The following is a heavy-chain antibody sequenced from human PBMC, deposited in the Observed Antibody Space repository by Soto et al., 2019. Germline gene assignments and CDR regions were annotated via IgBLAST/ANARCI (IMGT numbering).Heavy chain of an antibody. CDR3: ARDPSSGWPVPCRYFDY. CDR2: ISAYNGNT. CDR1: GYTFTSYG. D-gene: IGHD6-19*01. V-gene: IGHV1-18*01. J-gene: IGHJ4*02. Sequence: QVQLVQSGAEVKKPGASVKVSCKASGYTFTSYGISWVRQAPGQGLEWMGWISAYNGNTNYAQKLQGRVTMTTYTSTSTAYMELRSRRSDDTAVYYCARDPSSGWPVPCRYFDYWGQGTLVTVSS.